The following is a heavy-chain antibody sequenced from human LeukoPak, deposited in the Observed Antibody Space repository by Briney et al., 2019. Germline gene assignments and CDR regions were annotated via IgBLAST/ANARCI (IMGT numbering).Heavy chain of an antibody. Sequence: MTGGSLRLACAPSGLTFSNAWISCVRPAPGGGLEWDGPIKSKTDGGTTDYAAGVKGRFTISRDDSKNTLYLQMNSLKTEDTAVYYCTTGLVPFDAFDIWGQGTMVTVSS. D-gene: IGHD2-8*02. V-gene: IGHV3-15*01. CDR3: TTGLVPFDAFDI. CDR2: IKSKTDGGTT. J-gene: IGHJ3*02. CDR1: GLTFSNAW.